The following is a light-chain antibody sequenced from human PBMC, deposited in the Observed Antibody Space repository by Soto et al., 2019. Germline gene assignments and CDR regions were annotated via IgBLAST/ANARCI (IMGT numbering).Light chain of an antibody. CDR3: QQYTSYPWT. CDR2: KAS. J-gene: IGKJ1*01. CDR1: QSISIW. Sequence: DIQMTQSPSTLSASEGERVILTCRASQSISIWLAWYQQRPGKAPKLLIYKASTLQSGIPSRFSGSGSGTEFTLTISSLQPDDFATYCCQQYTSYPWTFGQGTRVEIK. V-gene: IGKV1-5*03.